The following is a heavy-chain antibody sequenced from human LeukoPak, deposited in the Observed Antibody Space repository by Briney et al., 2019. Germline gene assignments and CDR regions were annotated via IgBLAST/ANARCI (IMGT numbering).Heavy chain of an antibody. CDR2: INPNSGGT. J-gene: IGHJ4*02. Sequence: ASVKVSCKASGYTFTGYYMHWVRQAPGQGLEWMGWINPNSGGTNYAQKFQGRVTMTRDTSISIAYMELSRLRSDDTAVYYCARTAPYSGYPAGLGYWGQGTLVTVSS. V-gene: IGHV1-2*02. CDR3: ARTAPYSGYPAGLGY. D-gene: IGHD5-12*01. CDR1: GYTFTGYY.